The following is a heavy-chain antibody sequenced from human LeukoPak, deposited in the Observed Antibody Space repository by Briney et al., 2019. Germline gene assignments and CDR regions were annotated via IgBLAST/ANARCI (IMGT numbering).Heavy chain of an antibody. V-gene: IGHV1-69*13. CDR3: ARAYRRDGYNYFDY. CDR2: IIPIFGTA. D-gene: IGHD5-24*01. J-gene: IGHJ4*02. Sequence: GASVKVSCKASGGTFSSYAISWVRQAPGQGLEWMGGIIPIFGTANYAQKFQGRVTITADESTSTAYMELSSLRSEDTAVYYCARAYRRDGYNYFDYWGQGTLVTVSS. CDR1: GGTFSSYA.